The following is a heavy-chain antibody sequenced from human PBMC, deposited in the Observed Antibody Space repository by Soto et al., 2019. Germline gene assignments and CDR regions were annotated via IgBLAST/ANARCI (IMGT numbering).Heavy chain of an antibody. CDR2: INHSGST. J-gene: IGHJ6*02. Sequence: SETLSLTCAVYGGSFSGYYWSWIRQPPGKGLEWIGEINHSGSTNYNPSLKSRVTISVDTSKNQFSLKLSSVTAADTAVYYCARGGGMDVWGQGTTVTVSS. CDR3: ARGGGMDV. CDR1: GGSFSGYY. V-gene: IGHV4-34*01.